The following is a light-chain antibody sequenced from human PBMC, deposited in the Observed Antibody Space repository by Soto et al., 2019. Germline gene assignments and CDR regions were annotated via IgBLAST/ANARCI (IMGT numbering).Light chain of an antibody. J-gene: IGKJ1*01. CDR2: DAS. Sequence: EIVLTQSPGTLSLSPGESATVSCTASQRLTTTYVAWYQQRPGQAPRLLIYDASSRATGIPGRFSGSGSGTDFTLSISRLEPEDFVVYYCQHYGGSPGTFGQGTKVEIK. V-gene: IGKV3-20*01. CDR1: QRLTTTY. CDR3: QHYGGSPGT.